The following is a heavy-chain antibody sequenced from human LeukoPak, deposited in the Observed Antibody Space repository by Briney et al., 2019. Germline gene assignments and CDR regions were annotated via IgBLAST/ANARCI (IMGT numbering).Heavy chain of an antibody. Sequence: SETLSLTCTVSGGSISSYYWSWIRQPAGKGLEWIGRIYTSGSTNYNPSLKSRVTISVDTSKHQFSLKLNSVTAADTAVYYCVRHIAVAGTLYYGMDVWGQGTTVTVSS. CDR2: IYTSGST. J-gene: IGHJ6*02. CDR3: VRHIAVAGTLYYGMDV. V-gene: IGHV4-4*07. D-gene: IGHD6-19*01. CDR1: GGSISSYY.